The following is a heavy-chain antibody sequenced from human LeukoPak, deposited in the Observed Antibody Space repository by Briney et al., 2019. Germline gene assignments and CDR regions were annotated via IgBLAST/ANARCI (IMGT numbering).Heavy chain of an antibody. CDR2: ISSSSNTI. Sequence: PGGSLRLSCAASGFTFSTYSMNWVRQTPGKGLQWVSYISSSSNTIYYADSVKGRFTISRDNAKNSLYLQMNSLRAEDTAVYYCARAGHYYFDYWGQGTLVTVSS. J-gene: IGHJ4*02. CDR1: GFTFSTYS. D-gene: IGHD2-21*02. V-gene: IGHV3-48*04. CDR3: ARAGHYYFDY.